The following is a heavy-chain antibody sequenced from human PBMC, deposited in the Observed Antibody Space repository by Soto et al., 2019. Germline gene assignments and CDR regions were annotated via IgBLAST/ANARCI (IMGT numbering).Heavy chain of an antibody. V-gene: IGHV3-48*01. CDR2: ISSSSSTI. CDR1: GFTFSSYS. Sequence: GGSLRLSCAASGFTFSSYSMNWVRQAPGKGLEWVSYISSSSSTIYYADSVKGRFTISRDNAKNSLYLQMNSLRAEDTAVYYCARTGGDRLGLRGNAFDIWGQGTMVTVSS. J-gene: IGHJ3*02. D-gene: IGHD1-1*01. CDR3: ARTGGDRLGLRGNAFDI.